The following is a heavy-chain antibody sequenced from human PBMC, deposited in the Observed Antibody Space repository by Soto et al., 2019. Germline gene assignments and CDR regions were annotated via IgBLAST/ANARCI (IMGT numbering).Heavy chain of an antibody. V-gene: IGHV4-39*01. Sequence: SETLSLTCTVSGGSISSSSYYWGWIRQPPGKGLEWIGSISYSGNTYYNPSLKTRVTISVDTSKNQFSLKLSSVTAADTAVYYCASYYYDSSGYYYVPGVYWGQGTLVT. CDR2: ISYSGNT. J-gene: IGHJ4*02. CDR1: GGSISSSSYY. D-gene: IGHD3-22*01. CDR3: ASYYYDSSGYYYVPGVY.